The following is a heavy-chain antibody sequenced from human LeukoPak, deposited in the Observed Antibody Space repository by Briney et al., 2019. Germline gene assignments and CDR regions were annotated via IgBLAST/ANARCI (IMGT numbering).Heavy chain of an antibody. Sequence: SETLSLTCTVSGGSVSSSSHYWSWIRQPPGKGLEWIGYIYYSGSTKYNPSLKSRVTISVDTSKNQFSLNLNSVTAADTAVYYCARGVSYYDSSGYYNEYFQHWGQGTLVTVSS. J-gene: IGHJ1*01. D-gene: IGHD3-22*01. CDR3: ARGVSYYDSSGYYNEYFQH. CDR1: GGSVSSSSHY. CDR2: IYYSGST. V-gene: IGHV4-61*01.